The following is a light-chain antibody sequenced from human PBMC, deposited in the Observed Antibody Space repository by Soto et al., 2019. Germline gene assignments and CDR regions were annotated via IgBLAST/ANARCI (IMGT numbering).Light chain of an antibody. J-gene: IGLJ2*01. CDR2: KNN. V-gene: IGLV1-47*01. CDR1: SSNIGNHY. Sequence: QSVLTQPPSASGTPGQRVTISCSGSSSNIGNHYVSWYQQLPGTAPKLLIYKNNQRPSGAPDRFSGSMSGTSASLAISGLRSEDEADYYCAAWDDSLSGLFGGGTKLTVL. CDR3: AAWDDSLSGL.